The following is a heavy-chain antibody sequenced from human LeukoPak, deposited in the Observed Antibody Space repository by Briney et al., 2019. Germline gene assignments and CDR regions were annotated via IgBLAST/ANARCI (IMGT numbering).Heavy chain of an antibody. CDR3: ARGRHKDYGDLN. D-gene: IGHD4-17*01. CDR2: IYSSGNT. J-gene: IGHJ4*02. Sequence: GGSLRLSCAASGFTVSSNYMSGVRQAPGKGLEWVSIIYSSGNTYYADSVKGRFTISRDNSKNTLYLQMNSLRVEDTAVYYCARGRHKDYGDLNWGQGTLVTVSS. CDR1: GFTVSSNY. V-gene: IGHV3-66*01.